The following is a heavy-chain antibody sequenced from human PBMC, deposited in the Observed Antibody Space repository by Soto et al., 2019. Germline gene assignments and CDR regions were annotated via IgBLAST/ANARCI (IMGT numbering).Heavy chain of an antibody. J-gene: IGHJ6*02. CDR3: ARDGHGMDV. CDR1: GGSVTTGSYN. V-gene: IGHV4-61*01. CDR2: IFFTGIT. Sequence: QVQLQESGPGLVRPSATLSLTCTVSGGSVTTGSYNWSWIRRPPGKGLEWIGNIFFTGITPYNPSLNNRFTMSVDTSKNQFSLTVTSVNAADTAVYYCARDGHGMDVWGQGTTVTVSS.